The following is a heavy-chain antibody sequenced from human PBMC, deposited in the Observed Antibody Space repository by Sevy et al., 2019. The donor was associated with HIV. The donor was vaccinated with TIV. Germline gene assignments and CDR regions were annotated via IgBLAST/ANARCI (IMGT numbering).Heavy chain of an antibody. Sequence: GGSLRLSCAASGLSFSNAWMAWVRQAPGKGLEWVGRIRSETGGGTTDFAAFAKGKFTISRDDPKNTLYLQMNSLKTEDTAVYYCGIDHRRDGMIVVPFEKWGLGTLVTVSS. CDR2: IRSETGGGTT. D-gene: IGHD3-22*01. V-gene: IGHV3-15*01. CDR3: GIDHRRDGMIVVPFEK. J-gene: IGHJ4*02. CDR1: GLSFSNAW.